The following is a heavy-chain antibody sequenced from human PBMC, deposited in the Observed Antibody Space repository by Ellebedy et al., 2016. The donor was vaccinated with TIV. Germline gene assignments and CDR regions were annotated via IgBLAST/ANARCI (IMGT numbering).Heavy chain of an antibody. CDR3: ARDARLRSYYYYGMDV. D-gene: IGHD4-17*01. CDR2: IKQDGSEK. Sequence: GESLKISCAASGFTFSSYWMSWVRQAPGKGLEWVANIKQDGSEKYYVDSVKGRFTISRDNAKNSLYLQMNSLRAEDTAVYYCARDARLRSYYYYGMDVWGQGTTVTVSS. CDR1: GFTFSSYW. V-gene: IGHV3-7*01. J-gene: IGHJ6*02.